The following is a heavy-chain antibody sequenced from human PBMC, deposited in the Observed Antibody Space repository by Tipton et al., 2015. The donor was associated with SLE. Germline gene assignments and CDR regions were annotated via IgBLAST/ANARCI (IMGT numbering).Heavy chain of an antibody. D-gene: IGHD2-15*01. J-gene: IGHJ6*03. V-gene: IGHV3-23*01. Sequence: SLRLSCAASGFTFSSYAMNWVRQAPGKGLEWVSGIRGSGATTYYADSVKGRFTISRDNSKNTLYLRMGSLRAEDTAVYYCARELLHYYYYMDVWGKGTTVTVSS. CDR2: IRGSGATT. CDR1: GFTFSSYA. CDR3: ARELLHYYYYMDV.